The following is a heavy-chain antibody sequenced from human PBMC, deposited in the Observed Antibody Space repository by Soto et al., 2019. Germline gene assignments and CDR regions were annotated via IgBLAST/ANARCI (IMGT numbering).Heavy chain of an antibody. Sequence: EVQLLESGGGLVQPGGSLRLSCAVSRFTFSSYSFSWVLQPPGKGLEWIARISVSGGSTHYADSVKGRFTVSRDNSKNTLYLQMNNLRAEDTAVYYCAKLFRNIKNWFDPWGQGTLVTVSS. J-gene: IGHJ5*02. CDR3: AKLFRNIKNWFDP. D-gene: IGHD3-10*02. V-gene: IGHV3-23*01. CDR2: ISVSGGST. CDR1: RFTFSSYS.